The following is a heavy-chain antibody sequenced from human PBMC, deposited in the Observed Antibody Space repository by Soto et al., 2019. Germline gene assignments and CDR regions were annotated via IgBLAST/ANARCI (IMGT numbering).Heavy chain of an antibody. CDR3: AADRKYSGSYYGTYYYYYGMDV. CDR2: IVVGSGNT. CDR1: GFTFTSSA. Sequence: SVKVSCKASGFTFTSSAVQWVRQARGQRLEWIGWIVVGSGNTNYAQKFQERVTITRDMCTSTAYMELSSLRSEDTAVYYCAADRKYSGSYYGTYYYYYGMDVWGQGTTVTVSS. V-gene: IGHV1-58*01. D-gene: IGHD1-26*01. J-gene: IGHJ6*02.